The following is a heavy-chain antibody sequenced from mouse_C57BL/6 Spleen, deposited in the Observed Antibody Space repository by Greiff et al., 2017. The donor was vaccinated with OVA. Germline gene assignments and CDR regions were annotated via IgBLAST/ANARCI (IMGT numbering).Heavy chain of an antibody. D-gene: IGHD1-1*01. CDR1: GYTFTDYY. J-gene: IGHJ4*01. Sequence: EVQLQQSGPELVKPGASVKISCKASGYTFTDYYMNWVKQSHGKSLEWIGDINPNNGGTSYNQKFKGKATLTVDKSSSTAYMELRSLTSEDSAVYYCARLPLFIPSKGYAMDYWGQGTSVTVSS. CDR2: INPNNGGT. V-gene: IGHV1-26*01. CDR3: ARLPLFIPSKGYAMDY.